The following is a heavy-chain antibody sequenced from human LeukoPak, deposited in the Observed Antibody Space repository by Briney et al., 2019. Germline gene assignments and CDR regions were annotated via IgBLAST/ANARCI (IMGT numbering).Heavy chain of an antibody. CDR2: INPSGST. CDR1: GGSFSGYY. Sequence: SETLSLTCAVYGGSFSGYYWSWIRQTPGKGLEWIGEINPSGSTNYNPSLKSRVTISVDTSKNQFSLKLSSVTAADTAVYYCARLPGSLNYVHDAFDILGQGTMVTVSS. D-gene: IGHD3-16*01. CDR3: ARLPGSLNYVHDAFDI. J-gene: IGHJ3*02. V-gene: IGHV4-34*01.